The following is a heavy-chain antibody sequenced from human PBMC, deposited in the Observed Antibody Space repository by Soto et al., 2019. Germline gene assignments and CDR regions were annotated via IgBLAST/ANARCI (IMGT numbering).Heavy chain of an antibody. J-gene: IGHJ4*02. CDR2: ISSSSSYI. CDR3: ARDGAWELVGNDY. CDR1: GFTFSSYS. V-gene: IGHV3-21*01. Sequence: VQLVESGGGLVKPGGSLRLSCAASGFTFSSYSMNWVRQAPGKGLEWVSSISSSSSYIYYADSVKGRFTISRDNAKTSLYLQMNSLRAEDTAVYYCARDGAWELVGNDYWGQGTLVTVSS. D-gene: IGHD1-26*01.